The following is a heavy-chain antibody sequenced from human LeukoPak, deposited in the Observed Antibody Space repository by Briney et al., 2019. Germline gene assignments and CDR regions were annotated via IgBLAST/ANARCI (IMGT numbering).Heavy chain of an antibody. CDR1: GFTFSSYG. Sequence: HPGGSLRLSXAASGFTFSSYGMHWVRQAPGKGLEWVANIKQDGSEKYYVDSVKGRFTISRDNAKNSLYLQMNSLRAEDTAVYYCARIAAAGCDYWGQGTLVTVSS. CDR2: IKQDGSEK. CDR3: ARIAAAGCDY. D-gene: IGHD6-13*01. J-gene: IGHJ4*02. V-gene: IGHV3-7*01.